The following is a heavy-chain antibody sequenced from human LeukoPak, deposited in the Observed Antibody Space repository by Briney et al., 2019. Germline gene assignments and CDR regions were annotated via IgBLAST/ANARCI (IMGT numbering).Heavy chain of an antibody. CDR3: ARAHRGYYDFWSGYYTGISYWFDP. J-gene: IGHJ5*02. CDR1: GGSFSGYY. Sequence: PSETLSLTCAVYGGSFSGYYWSWIRQPPGKGLEWIGEINHSGSTNYNPSLKSRVTISVDTSKNQFSLKLSSVTAADTAVYYCARAHRGYYDFWSGYYTGISYWFDPWGQGTLVTVSS. D-gene: IGHD3-3*01. CDR2: INHSGST. V-gene: IGHV4-34*01.